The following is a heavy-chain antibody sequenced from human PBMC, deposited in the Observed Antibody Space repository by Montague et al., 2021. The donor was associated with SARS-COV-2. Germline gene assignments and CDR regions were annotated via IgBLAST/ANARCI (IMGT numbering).Heavy chain of an antibody. CDR2: TCYRSEWYF. J-gene: IGHJ3*02. D-gene: IGHD1-26*01. V-gene: IGHV6-1*01. CDR1: GDSVSSNNAA. CDR3: ARYSYSGTYFGLNDAFDI. Sequence: CAISGDSVSSNNAAWNWVRQFPSRGLEWLGRTCYRSEWYFDYAISLRGRITINPDTSKNQFSLQLDSVTLDDTAVYYCARYSYSGTYFGLNDAFDIWGQGILVTVSS.